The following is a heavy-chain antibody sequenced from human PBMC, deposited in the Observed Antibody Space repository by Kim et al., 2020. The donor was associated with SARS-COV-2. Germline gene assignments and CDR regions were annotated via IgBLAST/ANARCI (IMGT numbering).Heavy chain of an antibody. CDR2: IYYSGST. Sequence: SETLSLTCTVSGGSISSSSYYWGWIRQPPGKGLEWIGSIYYSGSTYYNPSLKSRVTISVDTSKNQFSLKLSSVTAADTAVYYCARDRGDTAELSWFDPWGQGTLVTVSS. V-gene: IGHV4-39*07. CDR3: ARDRGDTAELSWFDP. CDR1: GGSISSSSYY. D-gene: IGHD5-18*01. J-gene: IGHJ5*02.